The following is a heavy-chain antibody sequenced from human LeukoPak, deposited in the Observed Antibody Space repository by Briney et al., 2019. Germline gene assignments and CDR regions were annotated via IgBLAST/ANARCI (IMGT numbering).Heavy chain of an antibody. D-gene: IGHD1-20*01. V-gene: IGHV3-74*01. Sequence: PGGSLRLSCAASGFSLKTYNMNWVRQAPGKGLVWVSRIKSDGITITYADSVKGRFTISRDNAKNTLYLQMNSLRAEDTAVYYCLRDLNWSLDQWGQGTLVTVSS. J-gene: IGHJ4*02. CDR1: GFSLKTYN. CDR3: LRDLNWSLDQ. CDR2: IKSDGITI.